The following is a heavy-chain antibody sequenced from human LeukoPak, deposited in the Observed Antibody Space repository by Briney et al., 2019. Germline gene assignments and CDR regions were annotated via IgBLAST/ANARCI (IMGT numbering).Heavy chain of an antibody. CDR3: ARVDRYHYYLDV. V-gene: IGHV1-69*05. CDR2: IMPLFNTA. CDR1: GGTFSSYS. Sequence: SVKVSCKASGGTFSSYSITWVRQAPGQGLEWMGGIMPLFNTANYAQQFQGRVTITTDESTSTAYMGLSSLRFEDTAMYYCARVDRYHYYLDVWGKGTTVTVSS. J-gene: IGHJ6*03.